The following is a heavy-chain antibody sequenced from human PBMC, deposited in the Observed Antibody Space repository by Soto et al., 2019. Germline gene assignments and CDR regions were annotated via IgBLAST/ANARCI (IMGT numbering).Heavy chain of an antibody. V-gene: IGHV3-7*03. J-gene: IGHJ5*02. D-gene: IGHD3-16*02. CDR3: ARYRSLDP. CDR2: IKEDGSEK. CDR1: GFILRNYW. Sequence: EVQLVESGGGLVQPGGSLRLSCADSGFILRNYWMSWVRQAPGMGLQWVASIKEDGSEKYYVDPVKGRFTISRENAKNSLYLQMNSLRAEDTAVYYCARYRSLDPWGQGILVPVSS.